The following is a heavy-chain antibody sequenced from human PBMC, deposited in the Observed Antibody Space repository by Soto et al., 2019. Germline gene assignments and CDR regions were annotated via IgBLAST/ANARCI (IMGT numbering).Heavy chain of an antibody. V-gene: IGHV3-23*01. CDR1: GFTFSSYA. Sequence: EVQMLESGGGLVQHGGSLRLSCAASGFTFSSYARSWGRQAPGKGLEWVSDIIGSGGSTYYADSVKGRFTISRDNSKNTLSLQLNSLRAEDTGVYYCAKIPRGVWIVATICGAFDIWGQGTMVTVSS. CDR2: IIGSGGST. D-gene: IGHD5-12*01. J-gene: IGHJ3*02. CDR3: AKIPRGVWIVATICGAFDI.